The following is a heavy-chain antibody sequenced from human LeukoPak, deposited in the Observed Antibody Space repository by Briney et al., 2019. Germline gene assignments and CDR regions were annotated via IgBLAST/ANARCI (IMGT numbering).Heavy chain of an antibody. D-gene: IGHD1-26*01. CDR1: GFTFSSYA. V-gene: IGHV3-23*01. J-gene: IGHJ5*02. CDR2: ISGSGGST. CDR3: ARWDSTLNWFDP. Sequence: PGGSLRLSCAASGFTFSSYAMTWVRQAPGEGLEWVSGISGSGGSTYYADSVKGRFTISRDNAKNSLYLQMNSLRAEDTAVYYCARWDSTLNWFDPWGQGTLVTVSS.